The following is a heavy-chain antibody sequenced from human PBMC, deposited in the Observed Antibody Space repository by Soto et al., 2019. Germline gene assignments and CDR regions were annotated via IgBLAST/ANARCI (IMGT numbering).Heavy chain of an antibody. Sequence: QVQLVQSGAEVKKPGSSVKVSCKASGGSLSNYGISWVRQAPGQGLWWMGAIIPVFGKPNYAQKFQDRVTITADESTTTVYMEVRSLTSEDTAVYYCARGDATKIVVTTYYAMDVWGQGTTVTVSS. J-gene: IGHJ6*02. D-gene: IGHD3-22*01. CDR3: ARGDATKIVVTTYYAMDV. V-gene: IGHV1-69*12. CDR1: GGSLSNYG. CDR2: IIPVFGKP.